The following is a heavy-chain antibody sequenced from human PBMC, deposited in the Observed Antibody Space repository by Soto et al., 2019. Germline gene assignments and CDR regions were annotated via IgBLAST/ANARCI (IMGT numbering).Heavy chain of an antibody. CDR3: ARGGSYDSSGHAKRYYYYGMDV. J-gene: IGHJ6*02. CDR1: GGSISSSSYY. CDR2: IYYSGST. D-gene: IGHD3-22*01. V-gene: IGHV4-39*07. Sequence: SETLSLTCTVSGGSISSSSYYWGWIRQPPGKGLEWIGSIYYSGSTYYNPSLKSRVTISVDTSKNQFSLKLSSVTAADTAVYYCARGGSYDSSGHAKRYYYYGMDVWGQGTTVTVSS.